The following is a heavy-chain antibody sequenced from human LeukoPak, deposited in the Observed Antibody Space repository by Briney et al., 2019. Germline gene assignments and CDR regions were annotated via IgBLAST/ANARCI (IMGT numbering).Heavy chain of an antibody. Sequence: GGSLRLSCAASGFTFSSYNMNWVRQAPGKGLEWVSSISSSSSYIYYADSVKGRFTTSRDNAKNSLYLQMNSLRAEDTAVYYCARGRDCSTTSCYDSWFDPWGQGTLVTVSS. V-gene: IGHV3-21*01. CDR2: ISSSSSYI. J-gene: IGHJ5*02. CDR3: ARGRDCSTTSCYDSWFDP. CDR1: GFTFSSYN. D-gene: IGHD2-2*01.